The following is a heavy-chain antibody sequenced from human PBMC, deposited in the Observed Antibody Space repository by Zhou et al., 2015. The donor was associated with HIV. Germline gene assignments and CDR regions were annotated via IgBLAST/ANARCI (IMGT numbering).Heavy chain of an antibody. CDR1: GFIFSEYY. Sequence: QVQLVESGGDLVKPGGSLRLSCAASGFIFSEYYMSWIRQAPGKGLEWVSYISASGTTIKYGDSVKGRFTISRDNAKNSLYLQMNSLRAEDTGRYYCARDPTGDPTNVWGKGTTVTVSS. CDR2: ISASGTTI. J-gene: IGHJ6*04. V-gene: IGHV3-11*04. D-gene: IGHD1-1*01. CDR3: ARDPTGDPTNV.